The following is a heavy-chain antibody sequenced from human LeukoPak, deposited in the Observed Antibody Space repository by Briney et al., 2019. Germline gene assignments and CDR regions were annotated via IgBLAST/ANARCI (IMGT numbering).Heavy chain of an antibody. CDR3: ARAGVYGRDAFDI. CDR2: ISYDGSNK. V-gene: IGHV3-30*04. CDR1: GFTFSSYA. D-gene: IGHD5/OR15-5a*01. Sequence: GGSLRLSCAASGFTFSSYAMHWVRQAPGKGLEWVAVISYDGSNKYYADSVKGRFTISRDNSKNTLYLQMNSLRAEDTAVYYCARAGVYGRDAFDIWGQGTMVTLSS. J-gene: IGHJ3*02.